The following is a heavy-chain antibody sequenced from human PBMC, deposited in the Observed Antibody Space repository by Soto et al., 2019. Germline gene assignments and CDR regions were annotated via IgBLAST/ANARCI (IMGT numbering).Heavy chain of an antibody. Sequence: GESLKISCAASGFTFSSYAMSWVRQAPGKGLEWVSAISGSGGSTYYADSVKGRFTISRDNSKNTLYLQMNSLRAEDTAVYYCAKSGFTPSNIVVVPARMGDMDVWGQGTTVTVSS. J-gene: IGHJ6*02. D-gene: IGHD2-2*01. CDR1: GFTFSSYA. V-gene: IGHV3-23*01. CDR3: AKSGFTPSNIVVVPARMGDMDV. CDR2: ISGSGGST.